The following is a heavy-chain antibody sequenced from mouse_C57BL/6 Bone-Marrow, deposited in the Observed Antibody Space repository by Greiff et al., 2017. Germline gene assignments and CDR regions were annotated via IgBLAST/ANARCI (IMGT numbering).Heavy chain of an antibody. J-gene: IGHJ2*01. CDR2: ISNGGGST. D-gene: IGHD1-1*01. V-gene: IGHV5-12*01. Sequence: EVQVVESGGGLVQPGGSLKLSCAASGITFSDYYMYWVRQTPEKRLEWVAYISNGGGSTYYPDTVKGRFTISRDNAKNTLYLQVSRLKSEDTAMYYCARLYYGSSYDYFDYWGQGTTLTVSS. CDR3: ARLYYGSSYDYFDY. CDR1: GITFSDYY.